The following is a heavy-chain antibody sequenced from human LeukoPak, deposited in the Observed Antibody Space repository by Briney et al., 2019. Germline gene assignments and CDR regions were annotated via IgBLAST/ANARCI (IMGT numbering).Heavy chain of an antibody. CDR3: ARALYHTFDY. CDR1: GYSFTTYG. V-gene: IGHV1-18*01. J-gene: IGHJ4*02. CDR2: ISANNNNT. Sequence: PWASVKVSCKASGYSFTTYGISWVRQAPGQGLEWMGWISANNNNTDNVQKLQGRVTLPKDTSTSTAYMELRSLRSDDTAVYYCARALYHTFDYWGQGTLVTVSS. D-gene: IGHD2-2*01.